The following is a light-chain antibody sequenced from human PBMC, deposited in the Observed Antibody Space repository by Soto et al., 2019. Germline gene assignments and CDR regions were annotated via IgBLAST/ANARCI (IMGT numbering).Light chain of an antibody. V-gene: IGKV3-11*01. CDR2: DAS. J-gene: IGKJ4*01. Sequence: EIVLTQSPVTLSLSPGERATLSCRASQSVSSYLAWYQQKPGQAPRLLIYDASNRATGIPARFSGSGSGTDFTLTICSLEPEDFAVYYCQQRSNWPSTFGGGTKVEIK. CDR1: QSVSSY. CDR3: QQRSNWPST.